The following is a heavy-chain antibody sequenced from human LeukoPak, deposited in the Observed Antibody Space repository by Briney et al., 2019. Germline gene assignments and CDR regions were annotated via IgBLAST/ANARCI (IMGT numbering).Heavy chain of an antibody. CDR1: GYTFTGYY. CDR3: ASSTVLRDAFDI. J-gene: IGHJ3*02. V-gene: IGHV1-2*02. CDR2: INPNSGGT. Sequence: ASVKVSCKASGYTFTGYYMHWVRQAPGEGLEWMGWINPNSGGTNYAQKFQGRVTMTRDTSISTAYMELSRLRSDDTAVYYCASSTVLRDAFDIWGQGTMVTVSS. D-gene: IGHD2-2*01.